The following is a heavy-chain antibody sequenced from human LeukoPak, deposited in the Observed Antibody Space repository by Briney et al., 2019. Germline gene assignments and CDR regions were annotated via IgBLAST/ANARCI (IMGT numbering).Heavy chain of an antibody. Sequence: SETLSLTCTVSGGSISSYYWSWIRQPAGKGLEWIGRIYTSGSTNYNPSLKSRVTMSVDTSKNQFSLKLTSVTAADTAVYYCVLSSGYYMSTHYYFDYWGQGTLVTVSS. CDR2: IYTSGST. V-gene: IGHV4-4*07. D-gene: IGHD3-22*01. CDR3: VLSSGYYMSTHYYFDY. CDR1: GGSISSYY. J-gene: IGHJ4*02.